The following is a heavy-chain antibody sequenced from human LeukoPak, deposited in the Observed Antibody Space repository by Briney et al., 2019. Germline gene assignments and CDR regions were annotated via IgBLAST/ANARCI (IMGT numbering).Heavy chain of an antibody. CDR3: ARDSDIVTGSKSHFDY. CDR2: ITSDGSTT. V-gene: IGHV3-74*01. D-gene: IGHD3-9*01. J-gene: IGHJ4*02. Sequence: GGSLRLSCAASGFSFSSAWMHWVRQAPGEGLVAVSRITSDGSTTWYADSVRGRFTISRDNATNSLYLQMNSLRAEDTAVYYCARDSDIVTGSKSHFDYWGQGTLVTVSS. CDR1: GFSFSSAW.